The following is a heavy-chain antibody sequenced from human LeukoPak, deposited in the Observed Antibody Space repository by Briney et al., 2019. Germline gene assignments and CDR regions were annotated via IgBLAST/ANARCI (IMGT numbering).Heavy chain of an antibody. Sequence: SETLSLTCTVSGGSISSGDYYWSWIRQPPGKGLEWIGYIYYSGSTYYNPSLKSRVTISVDTSKNQFSLKLSSVTAADTAVYYRAREPEGAFDIWGQGTMVTVSS. J-gene: IGHJ3*02. CDR1: GGSISSGDYY. CDR2: IYYSGST. CDR3: AREPEGAFDI. V-gene: IGHV4-30-4*01.